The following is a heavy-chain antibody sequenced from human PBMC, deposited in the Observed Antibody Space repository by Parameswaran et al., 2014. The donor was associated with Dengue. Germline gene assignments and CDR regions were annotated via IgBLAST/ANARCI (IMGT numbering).Heavy chain of an antibody. CDR3: ARANFWSGQDAFDI. CDR2: IYYSGST. V-gene: IGHV4-30-4*01. D-gene: IGHD3-3*01. J-gene: IGHJ3*02. Sequence: RWIRQPPGKGLEWIGYIYYSGSTYYNPSLKSRVTISVDTSKNQFSLKLSSVTAADTAVYYCARANFWSGQDAFDIWGQGTMVTVSS.